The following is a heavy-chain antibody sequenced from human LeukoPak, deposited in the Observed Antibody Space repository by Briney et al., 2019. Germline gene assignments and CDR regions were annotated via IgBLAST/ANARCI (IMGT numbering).Heavy chain of an antibody. CDR3: AKPGPIDSGAFLYYFDY. Sequence: PGGSLRLSCAASGFTFSSYGMHWVRQAPGKGLEWVAVISYDGSNKYYADSVKGRFTISRDNSKNTLYLQMNGLRAEDTAVYYCAKPGPIDSGAFLYYFDYWGQGTLVTVSS. D-gene: IGHD4-17*01. CDR2: ISYDGSNK. J-gene: IGHJ4*02. V-gene: IGHV3-30*18. CDR1: GFTFSSYG.